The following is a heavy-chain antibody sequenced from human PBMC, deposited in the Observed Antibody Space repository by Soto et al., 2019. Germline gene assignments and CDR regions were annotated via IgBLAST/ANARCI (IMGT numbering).Heavy chain of an antibody. V-gene: IGHV3-21*01. D-gene: IGHD3-22*01. CDR2: VSSSSSYI. Sequence: GSLRLSCSASGFTFSSYNMNWLRHAPVKGLEWVSSVSSSSSYIYYADSVKGRFTISRDNAKNSLYLQMNSLRAEDTAVYYCARVVHFDSSGFGLWGQGTMVTVSS. J-gene: IGHJ3*01. CDR3: ARVVHFDSSGFGL. CDR1: GFTFSSYN.